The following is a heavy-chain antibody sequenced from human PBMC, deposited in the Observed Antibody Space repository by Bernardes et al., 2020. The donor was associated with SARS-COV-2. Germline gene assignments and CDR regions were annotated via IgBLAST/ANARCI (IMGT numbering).Heavy chain of an antibody. V-gene: IGHV3-33*01. D-gene: IGHD3-3*01. CDR1: GFMFRNCG. CDR3: ARDRGDFWSGFLNSFDP. J-gene: IGHJ5*02. Sequence: GSTLQVLCASSGFMFRNCGMHWVHQAPGKGLEWVDVIWYDGSNTDYGDSVRGRFSISRDNSKNTLYLQMNSLRAEDTAVYYCARDRGDFWSGFLNSFDPWGQGIQVTVSS. CDR2: IWYDGSNT.